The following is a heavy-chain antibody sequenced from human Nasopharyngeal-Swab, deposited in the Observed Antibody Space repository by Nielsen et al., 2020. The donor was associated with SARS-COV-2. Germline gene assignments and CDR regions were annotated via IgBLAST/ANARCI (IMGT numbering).Heavy chain of an antibody. D-gene: IGHD3-9*01. V-gene: IGHV3-53*01. CDR3: ARGGPPTYYDILTGYPYYYYGMDV. Sequence: GESLKISCAASGFTVSSKYMSWVRQAPGKGLEWVSGVYSIDGPYYADSVKGRFTISKDSSKNTLYLHMNSLRAEDTAVYYCARGGPPTYYDILTGYPYYYYGMDVWGQGTTVTVSS. CDR2: VYSIDGP. CDR1: GFTVSSKY. J-gene: IGHJ6*02.